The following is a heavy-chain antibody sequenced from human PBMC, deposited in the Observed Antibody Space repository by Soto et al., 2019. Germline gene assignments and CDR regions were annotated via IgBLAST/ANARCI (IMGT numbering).Heavy chain of an antibody. CDR3: ARGGVYVDY. V-gene: IGHV3-11*01. Sequence: QVQLVESGGGLVKPGGSLRLSCVASGFTFSDHYMSWIRQAPGKGLEWISFIGTSETTMYYTDSVMGRFTISRDNAKNSLLLQMNSLRADDTARYYCARGGVYVDYWGQGILVTVSS. CDR2: IGTSETTM. J-gene: IGHJ4*02. CDR1: GFTFSDHY.